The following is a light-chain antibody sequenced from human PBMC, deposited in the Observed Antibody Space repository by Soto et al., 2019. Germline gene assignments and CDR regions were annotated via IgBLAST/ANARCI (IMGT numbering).Light chain of an antibody. J-gene: IGKJ1*01. CDR1: QSVSSTF. CDR2: GAS. Sequence: EIVLTQSPGSLSLSPGERATLSCRASQSVSSTFFAWYQQRPGQAPRLLMYGASSRATGIPERFSGSGAGTDFTLTISRLEPEDFEVYYCQQFDSSVTFDQGTKVEIK. CDR3: QQFDSSVT. V-gene: IGKV3-20*01.